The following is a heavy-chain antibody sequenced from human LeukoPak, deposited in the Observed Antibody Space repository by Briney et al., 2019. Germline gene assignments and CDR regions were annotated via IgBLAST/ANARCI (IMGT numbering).Heavy chain of an antibody. CDR3: ARVAGWLRRSDRAFDI. V-gene: IGHV1-8*03. D-gene: IGHD5-12*01. J-gene: IGHJ3*02. Sequence: ASVKVSCKASGYTFTSYDINWVRQATGQGLEWMGWMNPNSGNTGYAQKFQGRVTITRNTSISTAYMELSSLRSEDTAVYYCARVAGWLRRSDRAFDIWGQGTMVTVSS. CDR2: MNPNSGNT. CDR1: GYTFTSYD.